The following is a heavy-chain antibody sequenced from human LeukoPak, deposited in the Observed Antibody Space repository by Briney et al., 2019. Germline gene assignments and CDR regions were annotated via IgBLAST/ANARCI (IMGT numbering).Heavy chain of an antibody. V-gene: IGHV3-23*01. D-gene: IGHD4-17*01. Sequence: GGSLRLSCAASGFTFSTYAMNWVRQAPGKGLEWVSVISGGRGTTYYVDSVKGRFTISRDNSKNTLYLQMNSLRAEDTAVYYCAKRLRDYDHYFDYWGQGTLVTVSS. CDR3: AKRLRDYDHYFDY. CDR1: GFTFSTYA. CDR2: ISGGRGTT. J-gene: IGHJ4*02.